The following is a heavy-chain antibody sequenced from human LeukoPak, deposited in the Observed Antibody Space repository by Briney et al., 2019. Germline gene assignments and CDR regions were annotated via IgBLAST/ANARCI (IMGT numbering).Heavy chain of an antibody. CDR1: GYTFTSYY. V-gene: IGHV1-46*01. CDR2: INPSGGST. CDR3: ARDSGSRSDYGDYYFDY. J-gene: IGHJ4*02. D-gene: IGHD4-17*01. Sequence: ASVKVSCKASGYTFTSYYMHWVRQAPGQGLEWMGIINPSGGSTSYAQKFQGRVTMSRDTSTSTVYMELSSLRSEDTAVYYCARDSGSRSDYGDYYFDYWGQGTLVTVSS.